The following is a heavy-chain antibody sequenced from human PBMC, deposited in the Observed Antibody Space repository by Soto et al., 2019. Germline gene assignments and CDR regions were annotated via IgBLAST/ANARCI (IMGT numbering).Heavy chain of an antibody. CDR1: GGTFSSYA. D-gene: IGHD2-15*01. V-gene: IGHV1-69*12. CDR3: ASFGVVVVAATLVHYGMDV. Sequence: QVQLVQSGAEVKKPGSSVKVSCKASGGTFSSYAISWVRQAPGQGLEWMGGIIPIFGTANYAQKFQGRVTITADESTSTAYMELSSLRSEDTAVYYCASFGVVVVAATLVHYGMDVWGQGTTVTVSS. J-gene: IGHJ6*02. CDR2: IIPIFGTA.